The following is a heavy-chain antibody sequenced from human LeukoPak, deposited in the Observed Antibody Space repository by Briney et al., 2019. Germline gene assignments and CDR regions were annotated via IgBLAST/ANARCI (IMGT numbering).Heavy chain of an antibody. V-gene: IGHV1-69*05. D-gene: IGHD1-26*01. Sequence: ASVKVSCKASGGTFSSYAISWVRQAPGQGLEWMGGIIPIFGTANYAQKFQGRVTMTRDTSISTVYMELSRLRSDDTAVYYCARASGSYWWFDSWGQGTLVTVSS. J-gene: IGHJ5*01. CDR3: ARASGSYWWFDS. CDR2: IIPIFGTA. CDR1: GGTFSSYA.